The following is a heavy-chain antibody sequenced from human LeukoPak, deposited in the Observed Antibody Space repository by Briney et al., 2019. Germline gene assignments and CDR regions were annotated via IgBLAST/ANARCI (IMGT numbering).Heavy chain of an antibody. CDR3: ARARRTTVTTKAPDY. J-gene: IGHJ4*02. Sequence: GASVKVSCKASGYTFTGYYMHWVRQAPGQGLEWRGWINPNSGGTNYAQKFQGRVTMTRDTSISTAYMELSRLRSDDTAVYYCARARRTTVTTKAPDYWGQGTLVTVTS. CDR1: GYTFTGYY. V-gene: IGHV1-2*02. D-gene: IGHD4-17*01. CDR2: INPNSGGT.